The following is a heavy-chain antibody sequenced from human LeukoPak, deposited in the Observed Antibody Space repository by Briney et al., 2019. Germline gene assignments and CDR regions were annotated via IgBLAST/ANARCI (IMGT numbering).Heavy chain of an antibody. Sequence: GGSLRLSCLGSGFNFRYFWMSWVRQAPGKGLEWVANINYDGRETYYADSVKGRFIISRDNAKDSLYLQMNSLRAEDAAVYYCAKGYIIAGRQWYLDLWGRGTLVGVSS. D-gene: IGHD6-13*01. CDR3: AKGYIIAGRQWYLDL. CDR2: INYDGRET. CDR1: GFNFRYFW. J-gene: IGHJ2*01. V-gene: IGHV3-7*01.